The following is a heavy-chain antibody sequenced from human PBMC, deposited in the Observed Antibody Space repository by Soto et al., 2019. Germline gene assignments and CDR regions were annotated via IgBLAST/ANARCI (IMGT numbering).Heavy chain of an antibody. CDR2: ISGSGGST. D-gene: IGHD5-18*01. Sequence: EVQLLESGGGLVQPGGSLRLSCAASGFTFSSYAMSWVRQAPGKGLEWVSAISGSGGSTYYADSVKGRFTISRDNSKNTLYLQMNSLRAEDTAVYYCAKDDILSHPLMVSFDYWGQGTLVTVSS. CDR1: GFTFSSYA. CDR3: AKDDILSHPLMVSFDY. V-gene: IGHV3-23*01. J-gene: IGHJ4*02.